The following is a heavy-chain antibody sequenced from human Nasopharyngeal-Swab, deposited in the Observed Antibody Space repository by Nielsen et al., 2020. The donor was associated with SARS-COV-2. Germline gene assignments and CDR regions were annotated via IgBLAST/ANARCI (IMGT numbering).Heavy chain of an antibody. J-gene: IGHJ6*03. CDR1: GGSFSGYY. D-gene: IGHD2-2*01. CDR3: ARGLSGVVPAPILGLGPFYSYYYMDV. V-gene: IGHV4-34*01. CDR2: INHSGST. Sequence: SEILSLTCAVSGGSFSGYYWGWIRRPPGKGLEWIGEINHSGSTNYNPSLKSRVTISLDTSKNHFSLKLRSVTAADTAVYYCARGLSGVVPAPILGLGPFYSYYYMDVWGQGTTVTVSS.